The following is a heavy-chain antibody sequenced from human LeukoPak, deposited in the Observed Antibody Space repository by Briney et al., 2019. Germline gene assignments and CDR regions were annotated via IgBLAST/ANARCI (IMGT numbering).Heavy chain of an antibody. CDR2: ISAYNGNT. Sequence: ASVKVSCKASGYTFTSYGISWVRQAPGQGLEWMGWISAYNGNTNYAQKLQGRVTMTTHTSTSTAYMELRSLRSDDTAVYYCARVSLVVVVAATHWFDPWGQGTLVTVSS. V-gene: IGHV1-18*01. D-gene: IGHD2-15*01. CDR3: ARVSLVVVVAATHWFDP. J-gene: IGHJ5*02. CDR1: GYTFTSYG.